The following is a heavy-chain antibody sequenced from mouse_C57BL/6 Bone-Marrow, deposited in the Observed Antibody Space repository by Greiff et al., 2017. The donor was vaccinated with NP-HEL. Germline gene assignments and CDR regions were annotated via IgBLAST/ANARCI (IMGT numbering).Heavy chain of an antibody. V-gene: IGHV5-4*01. CDR1: GFTFSSYA. Sequence: EVQLVESGGGLVKPGGSLKLSCAASGFTFSSYAMSWVRQTPEKRLEWVATISDGGSYTYYPDNVKGRFTISRDNAKNNLYLQMSHLKSEDTAMYYCAREGCLDYWGQGTTLTVSS. CDR3: AREGCLDY. CDR2: ISDGGSYT. D-gene: IGHD3-3*01. J-gene: IGHJ2*01.